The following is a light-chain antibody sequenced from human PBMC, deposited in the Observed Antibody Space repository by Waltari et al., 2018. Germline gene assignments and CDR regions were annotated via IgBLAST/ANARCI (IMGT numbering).Light chain of an antibody. CDR2: DAS. V-gene: IGKV1-33*01. CDR3: QQYDNLPV. J-gene: IGKJ3*01. CDR1: QDISNY. Sequence: DFQMTQSPSSLPASVGDRVTITCQASQDISNYLNWYQHKPGKAPKHLIYDASNLETGVPSRFSGSGSGTDFTFTISSLQPEDIATYYCQQYDNLPVFGPGTKVDIK.